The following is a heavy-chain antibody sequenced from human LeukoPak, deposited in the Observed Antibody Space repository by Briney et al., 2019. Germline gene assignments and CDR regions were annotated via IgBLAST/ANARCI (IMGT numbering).Heavy chain of an antibody. Sequence: ASVKVSCKASGYTFTSYGISWVRQAPGQGLAWMGWISAYNGNTNYAQKLQGRVTMTTDTSTSTAYMELRSLRSDDTAVYYCAREGLVWFGESTESFFDYWGQGTLVTVSS. J-gene: IGHJ4*02. CDR2: ISAYNGNT. V-gene: IGHV1-18*04. CDR1: GYTFTSYG. CDR3: AREGLVWFGESTESFFDY. D-gene: IGHD3-10*01.